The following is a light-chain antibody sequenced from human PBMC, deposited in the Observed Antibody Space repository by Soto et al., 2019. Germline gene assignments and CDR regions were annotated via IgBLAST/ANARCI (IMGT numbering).Light chain of an antibody. CDR1: QSLLYSNGYNY. V-gene: IGKV2-28*01. CDR3: MQSLQTPYT. Sequence: DIVMTQSPLSLPVTPGEPASISCRSSQSLLYSNGYNYFNWYLQKPGQSPHLLIFLGFNRASGVPDRFSGSGSGTDFTLKITRVEAEDVGVYYGMQSLQTPYTFGQGTKLELK. CDR2: LGF. J-gene: IGKJ2*01.